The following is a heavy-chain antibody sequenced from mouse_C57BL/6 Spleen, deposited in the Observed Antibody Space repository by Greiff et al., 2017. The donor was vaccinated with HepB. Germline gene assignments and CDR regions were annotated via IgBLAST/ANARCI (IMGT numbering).Heavy chain of an antibody. D-gene: IGHD2-4*01. V-gene: IGHV1-26*01. CDR3: ARGADYDGEGRLFAY. CDR1: GYTFTDYY. Sequence: EVQLQQSGPELVKPGASVKISCKASGYTFTDYYMNWVKQSHGKSLEWIGDINPNNGGTSYNQKFKGKATLTVDKSSSTAYMELRSLTSEDSAVYYCARGADYDGEGRLFAYWGQGTLVTVSA. J-gene: IGHJ3*01. CDR2: INPNNGGT.